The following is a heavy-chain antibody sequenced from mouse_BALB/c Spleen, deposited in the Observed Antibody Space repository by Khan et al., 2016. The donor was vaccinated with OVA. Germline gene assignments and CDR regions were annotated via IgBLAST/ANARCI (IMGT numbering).Heavy chain of an antibody. V-gene: IGHV1S137*01. J-gene: IGHJ2*01. Sequence: QVQLQQFGPELVRPGVSVKISCKGSGYTFTDYAMHWVKQSHAKSLEWIGLISTYSGNTNYKQKFKGKATMTVDKSSSTAYMELARLTSEDSAIYYCTRPAYDGYYDYWGQGTTLTVSS. CDR3: TRPAYDGYYDY. D-gene: IGHD2-3*01. CDR2: ISTYSGNT. CDR1: GYTFTDYA.